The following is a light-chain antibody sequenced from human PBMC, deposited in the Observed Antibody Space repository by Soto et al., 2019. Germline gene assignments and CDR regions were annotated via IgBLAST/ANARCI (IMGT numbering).Light chain of an antibody. CDR1: SSNIGNNA. V-gene: IGLV1-36*01. Sequence: QSVLTQPPSVSEAPRQRVTISCSGGSSNIGNNAVNWYQQLPGKPPKLLIYYDDLLPSGVSDRFSGSKSGTSASLAISGRQSEDEADYYCASWDDSLNGVVFGGGTQLTVL. CDR3: ASWDDSLNGVV. J-gene: IGLJ2*01. CDR2: YDD.